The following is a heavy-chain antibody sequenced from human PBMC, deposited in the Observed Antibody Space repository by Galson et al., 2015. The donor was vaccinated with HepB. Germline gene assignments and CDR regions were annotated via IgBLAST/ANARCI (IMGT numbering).Heavy chain of an antibody. Sequence: SLRLSCAASGFTFSNAWMGWVRQAPGKGLEWVGRIKSKTDGGTTDYAAPVKGRFTISRDDSKNTLYLQMNSLKTEDTAVYYCTTGVTRWSGYSYGFSPGDAFDIWGQGTMVTVSS. D-gene: IGHD5-18*01. CDR1: GFTFSNAW. V-gene: IGHV3-15*01. CDR2: IKSKTDGGTT. J-gene: IGHJ3*02. CDR3: TTGVTRWSGYSYGFSPGDAFDI.